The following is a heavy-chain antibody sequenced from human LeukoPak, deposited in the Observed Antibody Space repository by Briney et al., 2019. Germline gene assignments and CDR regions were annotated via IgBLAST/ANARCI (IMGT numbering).Heavy chain of an antibody. Sequence: PGGSLRLSCAASGFTFSSYAMSWVRQAPGKGLEWGSATSGRGGSTYYADSVKGRFTSSSDNSKNTLFLQMNSLRAEGPAVYSGARGEHYGNYGEFDYWGQGTLVTVSS. CDR2: TSGRGGST. CDR3: ARGEHYGNYGEFDY. CDR1: GFTFSSYA. J-gene: IGHJ4*02. D-gene: IGHD4-17*01. V-gene: IGHV3-23*01.